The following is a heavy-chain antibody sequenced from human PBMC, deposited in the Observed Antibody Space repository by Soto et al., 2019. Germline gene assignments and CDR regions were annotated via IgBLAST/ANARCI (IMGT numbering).Heavy chain of an antibody. CDR1: GYTFSSYA. D-gene: IGHD2-2*01. CDR3: ASYIPGVRYYGMDD. V-gene: IGHV3-23*01. J-gene: IGHJ6*02. Sequence: EVQLLESGGGLVQPGGCLRLSCAASGYTFSSYAMKWVRQAPGKGLEWVSLIGESGTPTYYADSVKGRFTISRDNSGNTLFLEMYSLRAEDTAVYYCASYIPGVRYYGMDDWGQGTTVTVSS. CDR2: IGESGTPT.